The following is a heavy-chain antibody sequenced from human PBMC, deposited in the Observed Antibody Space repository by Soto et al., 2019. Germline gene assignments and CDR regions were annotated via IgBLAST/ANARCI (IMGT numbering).Heavy chain of an antibody. J-gene: IGHJ2*01. CDR1: GGSISSYY. Sequence: QVQLQESGPGLVEPSETLSLTCTVSGGSISSYYWSWIRQPPGKGLEWIGYIYYSGSTNYNPSLKSRVPISVDTAKNQFSLKLSSVTAADTAVYYCARFNWYFDLWGRGTLVTVSS. V-gene: IGHV4-59*08. CDR3: ARFNWYFDL. CDR2: IYYSGST.